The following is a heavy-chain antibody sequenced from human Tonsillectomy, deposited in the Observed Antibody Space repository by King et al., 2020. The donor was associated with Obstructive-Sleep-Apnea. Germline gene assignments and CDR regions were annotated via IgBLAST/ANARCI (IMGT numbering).Heavy chain of an antibody. Sequence: VQLVESGGGLVQPGGSLRLSCAASGFTFSSHAMSWVRQAPGKGLEWVSGISGSGGSTYYADSVKGRFTISRDNSKNTLYLQMNSLRAEDTAVYHCARGWFGEILFDFWGQGTLVTVSS. CDR1: GFTFSSHA. CDR3: ARGWFGEILFDF. CDR2: ISGSGGST. D-gene: IGHD3-10*01. V-gene: IGHV3-23*04. J-gene: IGHJ4*02.